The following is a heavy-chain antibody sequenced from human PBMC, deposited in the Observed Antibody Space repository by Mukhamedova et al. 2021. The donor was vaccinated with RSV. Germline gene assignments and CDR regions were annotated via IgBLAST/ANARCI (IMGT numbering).Heavy chain of an antibody. Sequence: VRQAPGKGLEWVAVISYDGSIKYYADSVKGRFTISRDSSKNTLYLQMDSLRAEDTAMYYCARGGNNWTEFDYWGQGTLVTVSS. V-gene: IGHV3-30*03. D-gene: IGHD1-20*01. CDR3: ARGGNNWTEFDY. J-gene: IGHJ4*02. CDR2: ISYDGSIK.